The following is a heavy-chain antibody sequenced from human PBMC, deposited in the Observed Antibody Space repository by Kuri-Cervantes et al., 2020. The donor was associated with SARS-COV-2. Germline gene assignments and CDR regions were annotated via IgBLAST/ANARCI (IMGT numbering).Heavy chain of an antibody. J-gene: IGHJ4*02. CDR2: ISAYSGQT. V-gene: IGHV1-18*01. CDR3: ARDAWSGRHCAGGSCQPLDY. D-gene: IGHD2-15*01. Sequence: ASVKVSCKASGYTFTSYGISWVRQAPGQGLEWMGWISAYSGQTDYSPKLQGRDTMTTDKSTSTAYVELRSLTSDDTAVYYCARDAWSGRHCAGGSCQPLDYWGQGALVTVSS. CDR1: GYTFTSYG.